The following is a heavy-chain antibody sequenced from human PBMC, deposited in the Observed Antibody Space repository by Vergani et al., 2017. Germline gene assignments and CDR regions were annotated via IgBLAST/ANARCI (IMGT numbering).Heavy chain of an antibody. CDR2: IYYSGST. D-gene: IGHD2-21*02. V-gene: IGHV4-61*02. CDR1: GGSFSTGGQS. CDR3: AKNXYCGVDCYSGAVDI. Sequence: QVQLQESGPGLVKPSQTLALTCTVSGGSFSTGGQSWTWLRQSAGKGLEWIGRIYYSGSTNYNPSLKSRVTISVDTSKNQFSLKLSSVTAADTAVYYCAKNXYCGVDCYSGAVDIWGQGTMVTVSS. J-gene: IGHJ3*02.